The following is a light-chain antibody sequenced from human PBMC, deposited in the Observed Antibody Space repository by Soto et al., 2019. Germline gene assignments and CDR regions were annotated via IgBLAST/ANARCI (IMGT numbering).Light chain of an antibody. J-gene: IGLJ1*01. CDR2: DVS. V-gene: IGLV2-14*01. Sequence: QSALTQPASVSGSPGQSIAISCTGTSSDVGGYNYVSWYQQHPGKAPKLMIYDVSNRPSGVSNRFSGSMSGNTAPLTISGLQAEDEADYYCSSYTTSSTYVFGTGTKLTVL. CDR1: SSDVGGYNY. CDR3: SSYTTSSTYV.